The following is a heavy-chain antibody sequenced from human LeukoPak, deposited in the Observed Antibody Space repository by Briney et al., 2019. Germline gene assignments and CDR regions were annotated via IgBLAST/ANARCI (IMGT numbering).Heavy chain of an antibody. CDR1: GGSISSSSYY. V-gene: IGHV4-39*07. CDR2: IYYSGST. Sequence: PSETLSLTCTVSGGSISSSSYYWGWIRQPPGKGLEWIGSIYYSGSTYYNPSLKSRVTISVDTSRNQFSLKLSSVTAADTAVYYCGRDKSSSWFDPWGQGTLVTVSS. J-gene: IGHJ5*02. D-gene: IGHD6-13*01. CDR3: GRDKSSSWFDP.